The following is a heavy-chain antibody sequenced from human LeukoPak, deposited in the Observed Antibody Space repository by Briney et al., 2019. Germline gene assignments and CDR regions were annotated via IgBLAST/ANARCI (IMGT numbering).Heavy chain of an antibody. CDR3: ARAGYSRGWFAYY. CDR2: MDQEGSEK. V-gene: IGHV3-7*05. Sequence: GGSLRLSCAASGFTFSNYWMSWVRQAPGKGLEWVANMDQEGSEKYYVHSVKGRFTISRDNAKNSLYLQMNTLSAEDTAIYYCARAGYSRGWFAYYWGQGALVTVSS. J-gene: IGHJ4*02. CDR1: GFTFSNYW. D-gene: IGHD6-19*01.